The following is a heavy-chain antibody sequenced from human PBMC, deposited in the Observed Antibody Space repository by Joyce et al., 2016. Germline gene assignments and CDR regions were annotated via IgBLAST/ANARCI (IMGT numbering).Heavy chain of an antibody. V-gene: IGHV3-30-3*01. J-gene: IGHJ4*02. CDR3: ARDRATSGFFTYHFDN. Sequence: QVQLVESGGGAVQPGRSLTLSCAVSGFPFSRYAMHWVRQAPGKGLEWVAAISYDGTRKFYADSVKDRFTISRDKSENTLSLEMNSLRIEDTSVYYCARDRATSGFFTYHFDNWGQGSLVSVSS. CDR2: ISYDGTRK. CDR1: GFPFSRYA. D-gene: IGHD3-22*01.